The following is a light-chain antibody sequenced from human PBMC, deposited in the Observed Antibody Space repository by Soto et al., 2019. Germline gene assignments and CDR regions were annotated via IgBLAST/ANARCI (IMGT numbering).Light chain of an antibody. J-gene: IGKJ1*01. V-gene: IGKV1-5*01. Sequence: DIQMTQSLSTLFASIGDRVTITCRASQSLSSWLAWYQQKPGRAPSLLISDASTLESGVPSRFSGSGSGTEFTLTISSLQPDDFATYYCQQYTTYTTWAFGQGTKVDIK. CDR2: DAS. CDR1: QSLSSW. CDR3: QQYTTYTTWA.